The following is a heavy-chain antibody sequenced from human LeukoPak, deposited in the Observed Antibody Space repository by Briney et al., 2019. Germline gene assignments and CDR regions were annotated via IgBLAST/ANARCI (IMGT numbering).Heavy chain of an antibody. Sequence: GSLRLSCAASGFTFSSYWMNWVRQAPGKGLVWVSRIVSDGSSTTYADSVKGRFSISRDNAKNTLYLQMNSLRVEDTAVYYCARGRPHGNDYWGQGTLVTVSS. D-gene: IGHD4-23*01. CDR3: ARGRPHGNDY. V-gene: IGHV3-74*01. CDR2: IVSDGSST. CDR1: GFTFSSYW. J-gene: IGHJ4*02.